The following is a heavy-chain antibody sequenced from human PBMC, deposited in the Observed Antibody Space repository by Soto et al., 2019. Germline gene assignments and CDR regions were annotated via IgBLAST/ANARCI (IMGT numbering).Heavy chain of an antibody. CDR3: ARTILPPTSYGMDA. CDR2: ISSSSSYI. Sequence: PGGSLRLSRAASGFTFSSYSMNWVRQAPGKGLEWVSSISSSSSYIYYADSVKGRFTISRDNAKNSLYLQMNSLRAEDTAVYYCARTILPPTSYGMDAWGQGTTVTVSS. D-gene: IGHD3-3*02. V-gene: IGHV3-21*01. CDR1: GFTFSSYS. J-gene: IGHJ6*02.